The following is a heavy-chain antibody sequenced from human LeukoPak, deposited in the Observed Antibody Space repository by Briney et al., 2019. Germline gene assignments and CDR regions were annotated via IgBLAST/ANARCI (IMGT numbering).Heavy chain of an antibody. CDR1: GFSFSSYA. CDR3: AKDRLRDIVGATTHWFDP. D-gene: IGHD1-26*01. CDR2: ISYDGSNK. Sequence: PGGSLRLSCAASGFSFSSYAMHWVRRAPGKGLEWVAVISYDGSNKYYADSVKGRFTISRDNSKNTLYLQMNSLRAEDTAMHYCAKDRLRDIVGATTHWFDPWGQGTLVTVSS. J-gene: IGHJ5*02. V-gene: IGHV3-30*18.